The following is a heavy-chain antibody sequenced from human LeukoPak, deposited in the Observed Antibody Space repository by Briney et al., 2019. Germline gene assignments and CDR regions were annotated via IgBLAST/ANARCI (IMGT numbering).Heavy chain of an antibody. CDR3: ARRGAVAGTADY. V-gene: IGHV3-21*01. J-gene: IGHJ4*02. CDR1: GFTFSTYT. D-gene: IGHD6-19*01. CDR2: ISKNSNNI. Sequence: GGSLRLSCAASGFTFSTYTMHWVRQAPGKGLEWVSSISKNSNNIYYGDSVKGRFTISRDNANNSLHLQMNSLRAEDTAIYYCARRGAVAGTADYWGQGTLATVSS.